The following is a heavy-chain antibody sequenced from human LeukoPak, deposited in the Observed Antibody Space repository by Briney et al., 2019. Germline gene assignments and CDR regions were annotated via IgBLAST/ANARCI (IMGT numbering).Heavy chain of an antibody. Sequence: SETLSLTCTVSGGSISSSSYYWGWIRQPPGKGLEWIGSIYYSGSTYYNPSLKSRVTISVDTSKNQFSLKLSSVTAADTAVYYCARHILRFLEWSNAFDIWGQGTMVTVSS. CDR2: IYYSGST. CDR3: ARHILRFLEWSNAFDI. J-gene: IGHJ3*02. CDR1: GGSISSSSYY. V-gene: IGHV4-39*01. D-gene: IGHD3-3*01.